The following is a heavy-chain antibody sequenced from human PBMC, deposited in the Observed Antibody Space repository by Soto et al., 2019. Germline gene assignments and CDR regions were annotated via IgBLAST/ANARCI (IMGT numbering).Heavy chain of an antibody. CDR2: IIPIFGTA. J-gene: IGHJ5*02. D-gene: IGHD6-13*01. CDR1: GGTFSSYA. CDR3: ARGGIAASLPNNWFDP. Sequence: QVQLVQSGAEVKKPGSSVKVSCKASGGTFSSYAISWVRQAPGQGLEWMGGIIPIFGTANYAQKVQGRVTITADESTSTAYRELSSLMSEDTAVYSCARGGIAASLPNNWFDPWGQGTLVTVSS. V-gene: IGHV1-69*01.